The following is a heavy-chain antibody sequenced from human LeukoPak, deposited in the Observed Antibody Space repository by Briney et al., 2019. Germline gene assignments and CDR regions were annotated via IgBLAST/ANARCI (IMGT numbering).Heavy chain of an antibody. CDR3: AKHQPHPYFDY. Sequence: GGSLRLSCAASGFTFSTFGMHWVRQAPGRGLEWVALIWYDGSNKYYADSVKGRFTISRDNSKNTLYLQMNSLRAEDTAVYYCAKHQPHPYFDYWGQGTLVTVSS. V-gene: IGHV3-33*06. J-gene: IGHJ4*02. CDR1: GFTFSTFG. CDR2: IWYDGSNK. D-gene: IGHD1-14*01.